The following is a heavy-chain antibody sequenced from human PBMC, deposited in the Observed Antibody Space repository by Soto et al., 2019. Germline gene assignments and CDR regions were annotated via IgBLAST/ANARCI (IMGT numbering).Heavy chain of an antibody. V-gene: IGHV3-48*02. J-gene: IGHJ5*02. CDR1: GFTFSSYS. CDR3: ARDQGDSSSWYEGLWFDP. D-gene: IGHD6-13*01. Sequence: GGSLRLSCAASGFTFSSYSMNWVRQAPGKGLEWVSYISSSSSTIYYADSVKGRFTISRDNAKNSLYLQMNSLRDEDTAVYYCARDQGDSSSWYEGLWFDPWGQGTLVTVSS. CDR2: ISSSSSTI.